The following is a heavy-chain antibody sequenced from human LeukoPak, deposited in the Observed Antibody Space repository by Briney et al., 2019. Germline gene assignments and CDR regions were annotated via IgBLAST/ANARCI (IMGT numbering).Heavy chain of an antibody. Sequence: ASVTVTCKASGYTFTRYYMHWVRQAPGQGLEWMGIINPSGGSARYAQKFQGRVTMTRDTSTSTVYMEVSSLRSEDTAVYYCARLADYDSSGYLSYWGQGTLVTVSS. D-gene: IGHD3-22*01. CDR1: GYTFTRYY. CDR2: INPSGGSA. CDR3: ARLADYDSSGYLSY. J-gene: IGHJ4*02. V-gene: IGHV1-46*01.